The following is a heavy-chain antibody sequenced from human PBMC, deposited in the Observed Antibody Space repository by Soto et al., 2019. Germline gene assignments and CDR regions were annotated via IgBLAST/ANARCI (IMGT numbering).Heavy chain of an antibody. J-gene: IGHJ5*02. CDR2: IHNSGTT. D-gene: IGHD3-16*02. CDR3: ARGVTFGGVIAPRFDP. V-gene: IGHV4-31*03. CDR1: GASISSGDYY. Sequence: SETPSITCTVSGASISSGDYYWSWIRQHPGKGLEWIGYIHNSGTTYYIPPLKSRVAMTVDTSKNQLSLKLTSVTAADTAVYYCARGVTFGGVIAPRFDPWGQGTLVTVSS.